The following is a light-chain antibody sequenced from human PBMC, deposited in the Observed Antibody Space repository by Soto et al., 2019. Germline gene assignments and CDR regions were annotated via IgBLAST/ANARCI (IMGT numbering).Light chain of an antibody. J-gene: IGKJ1*01. Sequence: EIVLTQSPGTLSLSPGERATLSCRASQSVSSSFLAWYQQKPGQAPRLLIYGASSRATGIPERFSGSGSGTDFTLTISGLEPEDFAVYYCQQHGSSPWTFGQGTKVEIK. V-gene: IGKV3-20*01. CDR3: QQHGSSPWT. CDR1: QSVSSSF. CDR2: GAS.